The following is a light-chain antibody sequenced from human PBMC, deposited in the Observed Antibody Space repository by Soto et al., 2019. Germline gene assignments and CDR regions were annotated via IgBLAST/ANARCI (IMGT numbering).Light chain of an antibody. CDR1: SSNIGSNT. Sequence: QSVLTQPPSASGTPGQRVTISSSGSSSNIGSNTVNWYQQLPGTAPKLLIYSNNQRPLGVPDRFSGSKSGTSASLAISGLQSEDEADYYCAAWDDSLNGWVFGGGTKLT. V-gene: IGLV1-44*01. J-gene: IGLJ3*02. CDR2: SNN. CDR3: AAWDDSLNGWV.